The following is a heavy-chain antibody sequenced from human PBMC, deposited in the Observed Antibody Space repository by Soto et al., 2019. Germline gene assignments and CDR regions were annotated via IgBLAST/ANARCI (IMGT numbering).Heavy chain of an antibody. V-gene: IGHV4-30-4*02. D-gene: IGHD6-19*01. CDR1: GGSISSGYYY. CDR2: IYYSGNT. J-gene: IGHJ5*02. CDR3: ARVSFVGSGWSAWLDP. Sequence: SETLSLTCSVSGGSISSGYYYWSWIRQPPGKGLEWIGNIYYSGNTYYNPSLKSRLIISVDTSKNQFSLKLSSVTAADTAVYYCARVSFVGSGWSAWLDPWGQGTLVTVSS.